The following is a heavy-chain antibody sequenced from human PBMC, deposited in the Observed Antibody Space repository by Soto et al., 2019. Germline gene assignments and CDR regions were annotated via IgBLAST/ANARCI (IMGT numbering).Heavy chain of an antibody. D-gene: IGHD3-10*01. J-gene: IGHJ4*02. CDR3: ARPTMVRGVTQSYYFDY. CDR1: GGSISSSSYY. V-gene: IGHV4-39*01. CDR2: IYYSGST. Sequence: PSETLSLTCTVSGGSISSSSYYWGWIRQPPGKGLEWIGSIYYSGSTYYNPSLKSRVTISVDTSKNQFSLKLSSVTAADTAVYYCARPTMVRGVTQSYYFDYWGQGTLVTVSS.